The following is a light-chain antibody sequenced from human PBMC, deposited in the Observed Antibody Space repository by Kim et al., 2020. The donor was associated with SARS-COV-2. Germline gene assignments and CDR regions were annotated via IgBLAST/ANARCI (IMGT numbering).Light chain of an antibody. CDR1: QSVGTV. V-gene: IGKV3-15*01. CDR2: GAS. Sequence: VSPGERATLSCRAGQSVGTVLAWYQQKPGQAPGLLIYGASTRATGIPARFSGSGSGTEFTLTISSLQSEDFAVYYCEQYQNWPVTFGQGTKVDIK. J-gene: IGKJ1*01. CDR3: EQYQNWPVT.